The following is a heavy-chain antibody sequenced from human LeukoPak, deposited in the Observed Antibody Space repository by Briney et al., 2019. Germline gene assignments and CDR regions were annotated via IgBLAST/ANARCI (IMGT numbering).Heavy chain of an antibody. CDR1: GFTFSSYW. CDR2: IKHDGSEK. Sequence: PGGSLRLSCAASGFTFSSYWMNWVRQAPGKGLGWVANIKHDGSEKYYMDSVKGRFTISRDNAKNSLYLQMNSLRAEDTAVYYCARGGLPHYDYVWGSYRPLFDPWGQGTLVTVSS. CDR3: ARGGLPHYDYVWGSYRPLFDP. J-gene: IGHJ5*02. D-gene: IGHD3-16*02. V-gene: IGHV3-7*01.